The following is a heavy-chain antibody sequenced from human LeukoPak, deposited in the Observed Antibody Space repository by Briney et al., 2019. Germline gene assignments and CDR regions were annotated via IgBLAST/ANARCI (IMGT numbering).Heavy chain of an antibody. CDR3: ARSSSGSSPYYYYGMDV. CDR2: IYSGGST. CDR1: GFTVSSNY. V-gene: IGHV3-66*01. Sequence: GGSLRLSCAASGFTVSSNYMSWVRQAPGKGLEWVSVIYSGGSTYYADSVKGRFTISRDNSKNTLYLQMNSLRAEDTAVYYCARSSSGSSPYYYYGMDVWGQGTTVTVSS. D-gene: IGHD1-26*01. J-gene: IGHJ6*02.